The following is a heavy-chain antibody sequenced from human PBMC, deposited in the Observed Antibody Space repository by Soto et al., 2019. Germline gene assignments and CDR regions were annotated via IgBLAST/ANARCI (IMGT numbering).Heavy chain of an antibody. V-gene: IGHV1-69*01. CDR3: ARAGTSYYVSSGYFALYY. CDR2: IIPLFGAA. J-gene: IGHJ4*02. CDR1: GGNFNNYA. D-gene: IGHD3-22*01. Sequence: VLLVQSGAEVEEPGSSVKVSCKASGGNFNNYAITWVRQAPGQGLEWMGGIIPLFGAANYAQNFQGRVTITAEESTTTAYLALIRLRPEDTSIYYCARAGTSYYVSSGYFALYYWGQGTLVSVSS.